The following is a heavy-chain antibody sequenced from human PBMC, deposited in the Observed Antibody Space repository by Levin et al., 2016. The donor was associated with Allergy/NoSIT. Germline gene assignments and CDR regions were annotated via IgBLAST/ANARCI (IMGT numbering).Heavy chain of an antibody. CDR2: VSFTGAP. CDR3: AKELSLGKPFDY. D-gene: IGHD1-1*01. V-gene: IGHV3-23*01. J-gene: IGHJ4*02. Sequence: VRQAPGKGLEWVSGVSFTGAPYYADSVKGRFTVSRDTSKDTLDLQMNNLRVEDTAVYYCAKELSLGKPFDYWSQGTLVTVSS.